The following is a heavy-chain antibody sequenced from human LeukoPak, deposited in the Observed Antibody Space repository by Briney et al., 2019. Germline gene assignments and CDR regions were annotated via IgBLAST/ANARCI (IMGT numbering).Heavy chain of an antibody. V-gene: IGHV4-4*09. CDR1: GGSISSYY. Sequence: SETLSLTCTVSGGSISSYYWSWIRQPPGKGLEWIGYIYTSGSTNYNPSLKSRVTISVDTSKNQFSLKLSSVTAADTAVYYCARQVPYYYGSGSYSLFDYWGQGTLVTVSS. CDR3: ARQVPYYYGSGSYSLFDY. CDR2: IYTSGST. J-gene: IGHJ4*02. D-gene: IGHD3-10*01.